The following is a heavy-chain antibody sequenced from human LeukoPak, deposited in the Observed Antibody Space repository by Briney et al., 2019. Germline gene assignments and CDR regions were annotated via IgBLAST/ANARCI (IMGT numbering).Heavy chain of an antibody. CDR3: AKARQPYSSSWFDP. V-gene: IGHV3-30*18. D-gene: IGHD6-13*01. Sequence: GRSLRLSCAASGFTFSSYGMHWVRQAPGKGLEWVAVISYDGSNKYYADSVKGRFTISRDNSKNTLYLQMNSLRTEDTAVYYCAKARQPYSSSWFDPWGQGTLVTVSS. CDR2: ISYDGSNK. CDR1: GFTFSSYG. J-gene: IGHJ5*02.